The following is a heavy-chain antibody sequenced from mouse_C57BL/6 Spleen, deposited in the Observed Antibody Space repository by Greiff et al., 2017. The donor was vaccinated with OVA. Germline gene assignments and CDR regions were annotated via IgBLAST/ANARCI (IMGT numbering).Heavy chain of an antibody. J-gene: IGHJ2*01. V-gene: IGHV1-4*01. CDR1: GYTFTSYT. CDR2: INPRSGNT. Sequence: VQLQQSGAELVRPGASVKMSCKASGYTFTSYTMHWVKQRPGQGLEWIGYINPRSGNTKYNQKFKDKATLTADKSSSTAYMQLSRLTSEDSAVYYFEGRGGGMYYFDYWGQGTTLTVSS. CDR3: EGRGGGMYYFDY.